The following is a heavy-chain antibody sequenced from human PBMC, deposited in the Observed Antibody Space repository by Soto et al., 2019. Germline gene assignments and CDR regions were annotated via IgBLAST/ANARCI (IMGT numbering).Heavy chain of an antibody. J-gene: IGHJ6*02. Sequence: PCSAGGYSCSTYWSGRVLKMPGKGLEWMGIIYPGDSDTKYSPSLQGQVTISADTSISTAYLQWTSLKASDTAMYYCARSRRGAYSSGWYSPSGYYNYGIDVWGQGTKVTVSS. D-gene: IGHD6-19*01. CDR1: GYSCSTYW. CDR2: IYPGDSDT. CDR3: ARSRRGAYSSGWYSPSGYYNYGIDV. V-gene: IGHV5-51*01.